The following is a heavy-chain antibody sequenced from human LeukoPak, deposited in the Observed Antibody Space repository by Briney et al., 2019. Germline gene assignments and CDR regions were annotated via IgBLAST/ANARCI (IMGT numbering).Heavy chain of an antibody. D-gene: IGHD5-18*01. Sequence: TGVTLRLSCAASGFTFSSNGMHWVRQAPGKGLEWVAVIWYDGSNKYYADSVKGRFTISRDNSKNTLYLQMNSLRAEDTAVYYCARDGYGHRGYFDYWGQGNLVTVSS. J-gene: IGHJ4*02. CDR1: GFTFSSNG. CDR2: IWYDGSNK. CDR3: ARDGYGHRGYFDY. V-gene: IGHV3-33*01.